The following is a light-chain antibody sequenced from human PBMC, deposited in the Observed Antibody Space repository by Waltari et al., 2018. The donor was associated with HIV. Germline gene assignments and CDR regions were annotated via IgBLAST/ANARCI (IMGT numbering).Light chain of an antibody. CDR2: EDS. CDR1: ALPTKY. CDR3: YSTDSSGNHRV. V-gene: IGLV3-10*01. J-gene: IGLJ2*01. Sequence: SYELTQPPSVSVSPGQTARITCSGDALPTKYAYWYQQKSGQAPVLVNYEDSKRPSGIPERFSGSSSGTMVTLTISGAQVEDEADYYCYSTDSSGNHRVFGGGTKLTVL.